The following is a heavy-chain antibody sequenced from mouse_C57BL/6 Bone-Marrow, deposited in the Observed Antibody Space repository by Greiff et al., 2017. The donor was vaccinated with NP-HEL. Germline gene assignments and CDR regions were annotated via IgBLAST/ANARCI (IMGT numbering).Heavy chain of an antibody. J-gene: IGHJ1*03. CDR3: APGYWYFDV. Sequence: VQLQQSGAELMKPGASVKLSCKATGYTFTGYWIEWVKQRPGHGLEWIGEILPGSGSTNYTEKFKGKATFTADTSSNTAYMQLSSLTTEDSAIYYCAPGYWYFDVWGTGTTVTVSS. CDR1: GYTFTGYW. CDR2: ILPGSGST. V-gene: IGHV1-9*01.